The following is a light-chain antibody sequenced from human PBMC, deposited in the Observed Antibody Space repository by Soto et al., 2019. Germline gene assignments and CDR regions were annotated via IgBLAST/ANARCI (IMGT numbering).Light chain of an antibody. J-gene: IGKJ1*01. CDR3: LHYHAWPRA. V-gene: IGKV3-15*01. CDR1: QSIGNN. Sequence: IVMTQSPATLSVSPGESATLSCRASQSIGNNLAWYQQKPGQAASLLIYGPTRATGLPVRFSGSGSGTEFTLTFSSLQSEDFAVYYCLHYHAWPRAFGQGSKVESK. CDR2: GP.